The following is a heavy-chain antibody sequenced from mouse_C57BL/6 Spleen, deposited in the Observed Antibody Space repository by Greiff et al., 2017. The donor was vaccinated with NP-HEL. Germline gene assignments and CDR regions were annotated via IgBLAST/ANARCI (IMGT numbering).Heavy chain of an antibody. V-gene: IGHV1-50*01. J-gene: IGHJ3*01. D-gene: IGHD2-4*01. CDR2: IDPSDSYT. Sequence: QVQLQQPGAELVKPGASVKLSCKASGYTFTSYWMQWVKQRPGQGLEWIGEIDPSDSYTNNKQKFKGKATLTVDTSSSTAYMQLSSLTSEDSAVYYCARRDYDGAYWGQGTLVTVSA. CDR1: GYTFTSYW. CDR3: ARRDYDGAY.